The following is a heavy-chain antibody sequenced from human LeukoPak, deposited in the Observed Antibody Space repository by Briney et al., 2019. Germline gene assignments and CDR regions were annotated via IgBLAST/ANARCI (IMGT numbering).Heavy chain of an antibody. Sequence: NPSETLSLTCAVYGGSFSGYYWSWIRQPPGKGLEWIGEINHSGSTNYNPSLKSRVTISVDTSKNQCSLKLSSVTAADTAVYYCAARDKNYFDYWGQGTLVTVSS. V-gene: IGHV4-34*01. J-gene: IGHJ4*02. CDR3: AARDKNYFDY. CDR1: GGSFSGYY. CDR2: INHSGST.